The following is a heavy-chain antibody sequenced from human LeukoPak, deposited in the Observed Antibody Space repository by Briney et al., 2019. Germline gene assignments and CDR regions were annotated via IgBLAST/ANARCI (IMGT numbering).Heavy chain of an antibody. Sequence: PSEALSLTCTVSGGSITSKNYYWGWIRQSPGKGLEWIGSIHYSGSSYYNPSLKSRVTISVDTSKNQFSLKLSCVTAADTAVYYCARDYGGKFDYWGQGTLVTVSS. CDR3: ARDYGGKFDY. CDR2: IHYSGSS. V-gene: IGHV4-39*07. D-gene: IGHD4-23*01. J-gene: IGHJ4*02. CDR1: GGSITSKNYY.